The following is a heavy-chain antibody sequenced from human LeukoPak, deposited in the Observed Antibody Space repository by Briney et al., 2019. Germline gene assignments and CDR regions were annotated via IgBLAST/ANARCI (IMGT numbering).Heavy chain of an antibody. D-gene: IGHD5-12*01. V-gene: IGHV4-34*01. Sequence: PSETLSLTCAVYGGSFSGYYWSWIRQPPGKGLEWIGEINHSGSTNYNPSLKSRVTMSVDTSKNQFSLKLRSVTAADTAVYYCARVVYSGYDLRGAMDVWGKGTTATVSS. J-gene: IGHJ6*03. CDR1: GGSFSGYY. CDR3: ARVVYSGYDLRGAMDV. CDR2: INHSGST.